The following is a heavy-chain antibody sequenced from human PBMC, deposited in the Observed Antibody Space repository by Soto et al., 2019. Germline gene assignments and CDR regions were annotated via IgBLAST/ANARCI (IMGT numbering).Heavy chain of an antibody. V-gene: IGHV1-18*01. CDR2: ISAHNGNT. D-gene: IGHD1-1*01. CDR1: GYDFTTYG. CDR3: ARGRYGDY. J-gene: IGHJ4*02. Sequence: ASVKVSCKGSGYDFTTYGITWVRQAPGQGLEWMAWISAHNGNTDYAQKLQGRVTVTRDTSTSTAYMELRSLRSDDTAVYYCARGRYGDYWSQRTLVTVSS.